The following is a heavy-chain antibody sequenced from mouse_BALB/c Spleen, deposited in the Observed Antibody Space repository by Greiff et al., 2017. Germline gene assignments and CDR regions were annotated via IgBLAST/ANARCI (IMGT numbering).Heavy chain of an antibody. CDR1: GYTFTSYV. Sequence: EVQLQQSGPELVKPGASVKMSCKASGYTFTSYVMHWVKQKPGQGLEWIGYINPYNDGTKYNEKFKGKATLTSDKSSSTAYMELSSLTSEDSAVYYCARKGATARATYYAMDYWGQGTSVTVSS. V-gene: IGHV1-14*01. D-gene: IGHD3-2*01. CDR2: INPYNDGT. J-gene: IGHJ4*01. CDR3: ARKGATARATYYAMDY.